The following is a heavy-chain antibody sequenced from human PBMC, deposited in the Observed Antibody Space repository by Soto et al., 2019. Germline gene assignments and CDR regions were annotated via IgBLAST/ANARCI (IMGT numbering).Heavy chain of an antibody. CDR2: IYPRDSDT. J-gene: IGHJ4*02. CDR3: ARQHPLDSRVWFT. Sequence: GESLKISCKVSGDSFTGFWIGWVRQMPGKGLEWLGSIYPRDSDTRYSPSFQGQVTISADKSLSTSYLQWNSLQASDPAIYYCARQHPLDSRVWFTWGQGTLVTVSS. D-gene: IGHD6-19*01. CDR1: GDSFTGFW. V-gene: IGHV5-51*01.